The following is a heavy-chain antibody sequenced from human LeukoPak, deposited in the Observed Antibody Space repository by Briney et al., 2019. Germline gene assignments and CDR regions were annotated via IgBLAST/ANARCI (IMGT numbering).Heavy chain of an antibody. Sequence: PGGSLRLSCAASGFTVSSNYMSWVRQAPGKGLDWVSVIYSGGSTYYADSVKGRFTISRDNSKNTLYLQMNSPRAEDTAVYYCARSNSSGYNFDYWGQGTLVTVSS. J-gene: IGHJ4*02. CDR3: ARSNSSGYNFDY. D-gene: IGHD6-19*01. CDR1: GFTVSSNY. V-gene: IGHV3-53*01. CDR2: IYSGGST.